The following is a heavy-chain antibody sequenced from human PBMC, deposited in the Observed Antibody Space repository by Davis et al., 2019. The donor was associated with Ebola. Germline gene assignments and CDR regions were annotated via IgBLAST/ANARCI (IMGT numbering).Heavy chain of an antibody. CDR2: ISAYNGNT. V-gene: IGHV1-18*04. D-gene: IGHD2-21*01. J-gene: IGHJ4*02. CDR3: ARDGLVVPIDY. CDR1: GYTFTSYV. Sequence: SVPVSRKASGYTFTSYVISGLRQPPGQGLEWMGWISAYNGNTNYAQKLQGRVTMTTDTSTSTAYMELRSLRSDDTAVYYCARDGLVVPIDYWGQGTLVTVSS.